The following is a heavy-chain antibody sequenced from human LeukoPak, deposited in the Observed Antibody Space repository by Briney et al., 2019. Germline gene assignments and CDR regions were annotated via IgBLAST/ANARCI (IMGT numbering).Heavy chain of an antibody. D-gene: IGHD3-22*01. Sequence: GGSLRLSCAASGFTFSSYSMNWVRQAPGKGLEWVSSISSSSSYIYYADSVKGRFTISRDNAKNSLYLQMNSLRAEDTAVYYCARVAYYYDSSGYSDYWGQGTLVTVSS. V-gene: IGHV3-21*01. CDR1: GFTFSSYS. J-gene: IGHJ4*02. CDR3: ARVAYYYDSSGYSDY. CDR2: ISSSSSYI.